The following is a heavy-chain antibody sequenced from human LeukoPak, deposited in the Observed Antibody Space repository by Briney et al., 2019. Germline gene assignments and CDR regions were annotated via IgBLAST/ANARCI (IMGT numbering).Heavy chain of an antibody. Sequence: PGGSLRLSCAASGFTFSSYGMHWVRQAPGKGLDWVAFIHHDGSNKYYADSVRGRFTISRDNSKNTLYLQMNSLRAEDTAVYYCAREDGSGGFDYWGQGTLVTVSS. V-gene: IGHV3-30*02. CDR3: AREDGSGGFDY. D-gene: IGHD3-10*01. CDR2: IHHDGSNK. CDR1: GFTFSSYG. J-gene: IGHJ4*02.